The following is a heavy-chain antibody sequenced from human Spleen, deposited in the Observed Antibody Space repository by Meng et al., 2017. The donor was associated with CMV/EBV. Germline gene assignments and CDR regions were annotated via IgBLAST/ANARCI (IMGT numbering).Heavy chain of an antibody. Sequence: LSLSCAASGLTFTSYAMHWVRQAPGKGLEWVAMISSDGSNKYYAGSVEGRFTISRDNSKNTLYLQMNSLRAEDTAVYYCAKCADVGSSTSCYPGMDVWGQGTTVTVSS. CDR2: ISSDGSNK. J-gene: IGHJ6*02. D-gene: IGHD2-2*01. CDR3: AKCADVGSSTSCYPGMDV. CDR1: GLTFTSYA. V-gene: IGHV3-30*04.